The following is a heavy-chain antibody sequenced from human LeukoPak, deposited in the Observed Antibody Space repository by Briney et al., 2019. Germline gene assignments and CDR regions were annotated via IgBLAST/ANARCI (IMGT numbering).Heavy chain of an antibody. CDR1: GFTFSSYG. D-gene: IGHD5-18*01. CDR3: ARDRDTAMGTYDY. Sequence: GGTLRLSCAASGFTFSSYGMSWVRQAPGKGLEGVSAISGSGGSTYYADSVKGRFTISRDNAKNSLYLQMNSLRAEDTAVYYCARDRDTAMGTYDYWGQGTLVTVSS. J-gene: IGHJ4*02. CDR2: ISGSGGST. V-gene: IGHV3-23*01.